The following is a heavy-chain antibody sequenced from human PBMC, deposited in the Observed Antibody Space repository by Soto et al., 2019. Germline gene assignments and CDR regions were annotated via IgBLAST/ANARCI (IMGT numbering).Heavy chain of an antibody. CDR1: GYSFTSYW. V-gene: IGHV5-51*01. D-gene: IGHD6-13*01. CDR2: IYPGDSDT. Sequence: PGESLKISCKGSGYSFTSYWIGGVRQMPGKCLEWMGIIYPGDSDTRYSPSFQGQVTISADKSISTAYLQWSSLKASDTAMYYCARTSAAGKYYYGMDVWGQGTTVTVSS. J-gene: IGHJ6*02. CDR3: ARTSAAGKYYYGMDV.